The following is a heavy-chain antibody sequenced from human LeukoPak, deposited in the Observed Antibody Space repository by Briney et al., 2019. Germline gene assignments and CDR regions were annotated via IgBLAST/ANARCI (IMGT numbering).Heavy chain of an antibody. J-gene: IGHJ4*02. CDR1: GFIFRSYA. D-gene: IGHD6-19*01. CDR2: ISGSGGST. Sequence: GGSLRLSCAASGFIFRSYAMSWVRQAPGKGLEWVSVISGSGGSTYYADSEKGRFTISRDNSKNTLYLQMNSLRAEDTAVYHCVRYFTAVAPTLRLDYWGQGTLVTVSS. V-gene: IGHV3-23*01. CDR3: VRYFTAVAPTLRLDY.